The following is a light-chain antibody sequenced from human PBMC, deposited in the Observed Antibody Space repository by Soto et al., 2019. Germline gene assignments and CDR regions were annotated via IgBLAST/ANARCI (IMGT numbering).Light chain of an antibody. Sequence: EILMTQSPATLSVSPGERATLSCRASQSVTSNLAWYQQKAGQAPRLLIYGATKRATGIPARFSGSASGTDFTLTISSLEPEDFAVYYCQQRSNWPLTFGGGTKVDIK. V-gene: IGKV3-11*01. CDR3: QQRSNWPLT. CDR2: GAT. J-gene: IGKJ4*01. CDR1: QSVTSN.